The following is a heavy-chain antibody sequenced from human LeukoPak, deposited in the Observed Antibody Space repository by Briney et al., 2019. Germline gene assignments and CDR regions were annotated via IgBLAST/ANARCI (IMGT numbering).Heavy chain of an antibody. CDR2: ISSSSSYI. D-gene: IGHD4-17*01. J-gene: IGHJ3*02. V-gene: IGHV3-21*01. Sequence: PGGSLRLSCAASGFTFSSYSMNWLRQAPGKGLEWVSSISSSSSYIYYADSVKGRFTISRDNAKNSLYLQMNSLRAEDTAVYYCARDHDYGDYPDAFDIWGQGTMVTVSS. CDR3: ARDHDYGDYPDAFDI. CDR1: GFTFSSYS.